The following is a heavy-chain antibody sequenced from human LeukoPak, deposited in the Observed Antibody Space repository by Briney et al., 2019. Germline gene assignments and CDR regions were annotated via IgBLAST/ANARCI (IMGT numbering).Heavy chain of an antibody. CDR3: ARGAGDFWSGYAYYFYYGMDV. CDR2: INHSGST. V-gene: IGHV4-34*01. Sequence: SETLSLTCAVYGGSFSGYYWSWIRQPPGKGLEWIREINHSGSTNYNPSLKSRVTISVDTSKNQFSLKLSSVTAADTAVYYCARGAGDFWSGYAYYFYYGMDVWGQGTTVTVSS. D-gene: IGHD3-3*01. CDR1: GGSFSGYY. J-gene: IGHJ6*02.